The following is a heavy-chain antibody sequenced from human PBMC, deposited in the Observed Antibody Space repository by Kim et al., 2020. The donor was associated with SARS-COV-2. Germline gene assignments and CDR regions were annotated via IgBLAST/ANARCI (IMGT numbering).Heavy chain of an antibody. CDR2: ISGGGGST. CDR3: AKQPLGDDAFDI. D-gene: IGHD3-10*01. J-gene: IGHJ3*02. Sequence: GGSLRLSCAASGFTVSSYAMSWVRQAPGKGLEWVSTISGGGGSTSYADSVKGRFTISRDNSKNTLYLQMNSLRAEDTAVYYCAKQPLGDDAFDIWGQGTMVTVSS. V-gene: IGHV3-23*01. CDR1: GFTVSSYA.